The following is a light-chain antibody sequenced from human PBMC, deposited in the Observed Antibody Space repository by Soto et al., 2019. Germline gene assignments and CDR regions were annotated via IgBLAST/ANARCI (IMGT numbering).Light chain of an antibody. CDR1: SSNIGAGYD. J-gene: IGLJ2*01. V-gene: IGLV1-40*01. CDR2: ANS. CDR3: QSYDSSLSGSVV. Sequence: QSVLTQPPSVSGAPGQRVTISCTGSSSNIGAGYDVNWYQRLPGTAPKVLIYANSHRPSRVPDRFSGSQSGTSAYLAITGLQAEDEADYYCQSYDSSLSGSVVFGGGTQLTVL.